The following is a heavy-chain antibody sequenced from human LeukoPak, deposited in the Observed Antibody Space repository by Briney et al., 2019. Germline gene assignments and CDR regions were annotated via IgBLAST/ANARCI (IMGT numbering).Heavy chain of an antibody. D-gene: IGHD3-10*01. Sequence: GGSLRLSCAASGFTFSSYSMNWVRQAPGKGPEWVSSISSSSSYIYYADSVKGRFTISRDNAKNSLYLQMNSLRAEDTAVYYCARDNVLPYYMDVWGKGTTVTISS. CDR3: ARDNVLPYYMDV. CDR1: GFTFSSYS. J-gene: IGHJ6*03. CDR2: ISSSSSYI. V-gene: IGHV3-21*01.